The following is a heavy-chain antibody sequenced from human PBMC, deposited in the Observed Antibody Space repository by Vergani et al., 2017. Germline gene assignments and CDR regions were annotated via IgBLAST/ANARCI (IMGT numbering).Heavy chain of an antibody. CDR3: ARDRSRDGYFDY. D-gene: IGHD5-24*01. Sequence: QVQLVQSGAEVKKPGASVKVSCKASGYTFTSYYMHWVRQAPGQGLEWMGIINPSGGSTSYAQKFQGRVTMTRDTSTSTVYMVLSSLRSEDTAVYYCARDRSRDGYFDYWGQGTLVTVSS. CDR1: GYTFTSYY. J-gene: IGHJ4*02. CDR2: INPSGGST. V-gene: IGHV1-46*01.